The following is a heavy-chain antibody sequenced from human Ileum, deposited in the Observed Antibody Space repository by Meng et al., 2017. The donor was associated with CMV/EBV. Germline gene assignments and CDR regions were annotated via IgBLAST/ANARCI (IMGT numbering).Heavy chain of an antibody. V-gene: IGHV4-39*01. CDR3: ARRNRGAVAY. J-gene: IGHJ4*02. CDR2: IYYSGST. CDR1: GGSVSSITYW. Sequence: GSLRLSCTVPGGSVSSITYWWDWIRQAPGKGLEWIGTIYYSGSTYHNPSLESRVSMSVDTSKNQFSLNLTSVTAADTATYYCARRNRGAVAYWGQGALVTVSS. D-gene: IGHD3-10*01.